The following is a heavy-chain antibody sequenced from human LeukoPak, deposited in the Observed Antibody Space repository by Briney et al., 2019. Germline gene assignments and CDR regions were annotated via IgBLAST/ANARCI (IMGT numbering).Heavy chain of an antibody. CDR1: GYTFTSHG. V-gene: IGHV1-18*01. Sequence: SVKVSCKASGYTFTSHGFSWVRQAPGQGLEWMGWISPFNGNTNYAEKFRARVTMTTDTSTSTVAMELRSLRSDDTGVYYCARGSLGWGSEPEYFDYWGQGTLVTVSS. CDR2: ISPFNGNT. D-gene: IGHD1-14*01. J-gene: IGHJ4*01. CDR3: ARGSLGWGSEPEYFDY.